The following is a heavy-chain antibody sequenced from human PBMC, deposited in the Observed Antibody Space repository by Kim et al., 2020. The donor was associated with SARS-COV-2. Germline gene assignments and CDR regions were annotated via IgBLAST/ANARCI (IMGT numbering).Heavy chain of an antibody. D-gene: IGHD5-18*01. Sequence: GGSLRLSCAASGFTFSSYAMHWVRQAPGKGLEWVAVISYDGSNKYYADSVKGRFTISRDNSKNMLYLQMNSLRAEDTAVYYCARKKKPGYSYGQDDAFDIWGQGTMVTVSS. CDR2: ISYDGSNK. CDR3: ARKKKPGYSYGQDDAFDI. J-gene: IGHJ3*02. V-gene: IGHV3-30*04. CDR1: GFTFSSYA.